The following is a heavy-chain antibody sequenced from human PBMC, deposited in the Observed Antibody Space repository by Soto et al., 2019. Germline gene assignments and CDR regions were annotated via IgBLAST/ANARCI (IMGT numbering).Heavy chain of an antibody. CDR3: ARSRAFDV. J-gene: IGHJ3*01. Sequence: EVQLLESGGGLVQPGGSLRLSCAASGFTFSSYAMSWVRQAPGKGLEWVSAISGSGGSTYYADSVKGRFTISRDNSKTTLYLQMKRLRAEDTAVYYCARSRAFDVWGQGTMVTVSS. CDR1: GFTFSSYA. CDR2: ISGSGGST. V-gene: IGHV3-23*01.